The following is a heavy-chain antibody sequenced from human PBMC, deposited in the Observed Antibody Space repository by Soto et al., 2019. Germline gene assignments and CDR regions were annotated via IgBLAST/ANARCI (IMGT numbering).Heavy chain of an antibody. V-gene: IGHV3-74*01. CDR3: ARHNGDGVDY. Sequence: EVQLVESGGGLVQPGGSLRLSCAASGFTFSSYWMHWVRQPPGKGLVWVSRINSDGSSTTYADSVKGRFTISRDNAKNTLYLQMNSLSPEDTAVYYCARHNGDGVDYWGQGTLVTVSS. D-gene: IGHD2-21*02. CDR2: INSDGSST. CDR1: GFTFSSYW. J-gene: IGHJ4*02.